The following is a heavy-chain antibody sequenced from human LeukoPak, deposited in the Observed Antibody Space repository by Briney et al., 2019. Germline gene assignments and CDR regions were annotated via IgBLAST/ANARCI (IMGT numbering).Heavy chain of an antibody. CDR1: SRSISSYY. V-gene: IGHV4-59*08. J-gene: IGHJ4*02. CDR2: IYFIGST. CDR3: ARHVYDLWSGYIGGFDY. D-gene: IGHD3-3*01. Sequence: SETLSLTCTVSSRSISSYYWSWIRQPPGKGLEWIGYIYFIGSTNYNPSLKSRVTISVDTSKNQFALKLSSVTAADTAVYYCARHVYDLWSGYIGGFDYWDQGTLVSVSS.